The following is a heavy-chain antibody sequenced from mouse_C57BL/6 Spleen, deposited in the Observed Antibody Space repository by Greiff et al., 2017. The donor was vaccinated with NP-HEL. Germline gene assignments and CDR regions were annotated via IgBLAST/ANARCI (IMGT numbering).Heavy chain of an antibody. J-gene: IGHJ3*01. V-gene: IGHV1-61*01. D-gene: IGHD2-3*01. CDR3: ARRDDGYYVAY. CDR1: GYTFTSYW. Sequence: VQLQQPGAELVRPGSSVKLSCKASGYTFTSYWMDWVKQRPGQGLEWIGNIYPSDSETHYNQKFKDKATLTVDKSSSTAYMQLSSLTSEDSAVYYCARRDDGYYVAYWGQGTLVTVSA. CDR2: IYPSDSET.